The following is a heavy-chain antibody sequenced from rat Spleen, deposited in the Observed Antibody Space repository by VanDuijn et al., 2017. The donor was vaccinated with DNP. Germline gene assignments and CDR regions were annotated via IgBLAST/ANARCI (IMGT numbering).Heavy chain of an antibody. CDR3: VRESLGVTH. CDR2: INKDSSTI. J-gene: IGHJ3*01. CDR1: GFNFNDYW. V-gene: IGHV4-2*01. Sequence: EVKLVESGGGLVQPGRSLKLSCAASGFNFNDYWMGWVRQAPGKGLKWIGEINKDSSTIKYSPSLKDQFTISRDNAQNTLYLQIHKLGSEDTAIYYCVRESLGVTHWGQGTLVTVSS. D-gene: IGHD1-7*01.